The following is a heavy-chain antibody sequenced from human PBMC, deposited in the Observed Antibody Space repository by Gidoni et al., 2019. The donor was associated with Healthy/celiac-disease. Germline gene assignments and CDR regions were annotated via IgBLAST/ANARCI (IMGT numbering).Heavy chain of an antibody. J-gene: IGHJ4*02. V-gene: IGHV4-59*01. CDR2: IYYSGST. CDR3: ARGNYAYGGYYFDY. Sequence: QVQLQESGPGLVKPSETLSLTCTVSGGSISSYYWSWIRQPPGKGLEWIGYIYYSGSTNYNPSLKSRVTISVDTSKNQFSLKLSSVTAADTAVYYCARGNYAYGGYYFDYWGQGTLVTVSS. D-gene: IGHD1-7*01. CDR1: GGSISSYY.